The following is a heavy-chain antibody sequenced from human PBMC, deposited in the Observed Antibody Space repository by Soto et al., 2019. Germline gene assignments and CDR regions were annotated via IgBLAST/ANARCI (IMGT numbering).Heavy chain of an antibody. J-gene: IGHJ4*02. Sequence: PSETLSLTCTVSGGSISSYYWSWIRQPPGKGLERIGYIYYSGSTNYNPSLKSRVTISVDTPKNQFSLKLSSVTAADTAVYYCARGAFWPFGEWPYFDYWGQGTLVTVSS. V-gene: IGHV4-59*01. CDR3: ARGAFWPFGEWPYFDY. CDR2: IYYSGST. CDR1: GGSISSYY. D-gene: IGHD3-10*01.